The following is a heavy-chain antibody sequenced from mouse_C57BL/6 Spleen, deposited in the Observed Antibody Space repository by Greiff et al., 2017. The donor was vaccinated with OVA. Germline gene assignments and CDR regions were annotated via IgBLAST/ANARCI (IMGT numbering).Heavy chain of an antibody. Sequence: EVKLMESGGGLVQPGGSLSLSCAASGFTFTDYYMSWVRQPPGKALEWLGFIRNKANGYTTEYSASVKGRFTISRDNSQSILYLQMNALRAEDSATYYCARSYYDYDFYAMDYWGQGTSVTVSS. V-gene: IGHV7-3*01. J-gene: IGHJ4*01. CDR1: GFTFTDYY. CDR3: ARSYYDYDFYAMDY. CDR2: IRNKANGYTT. D-gene: IGHD2-4*01.